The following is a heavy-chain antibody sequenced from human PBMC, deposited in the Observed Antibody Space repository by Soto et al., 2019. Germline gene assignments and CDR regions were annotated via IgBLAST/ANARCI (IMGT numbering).Heavy chain of an antibody. J-gene: IGHJ4*02. Sequence: EVQLVESGGGLVQPGGSLRLSCAASEFPFSDYSMNWVRQAPGRGLEWVAYISRSSVTMYYAASVRGRFIISRDNAKNSLYLQMNSLRAEDTAVYDCARSGATIRIFDYWGQGPRVTVSS. CDR2: ISRSSVTM. CDR1: EFPFSDYS. D-gene: IGHD5-12*01. V-gene: IGHV3-48*01. CDR3: ARSGATIRIFDY.